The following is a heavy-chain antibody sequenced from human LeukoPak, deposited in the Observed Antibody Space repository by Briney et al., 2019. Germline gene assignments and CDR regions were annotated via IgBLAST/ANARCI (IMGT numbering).Heavy chain of an antibody. J-gene: IGHJ3*02. D-gene: IGHD1-26*01. Sequence: SETLSLTCTVSGGSISSYYWSWIRQPPGKGLEWIGYIYYSGSTNYNPSLKSRVTISVDTSKNQFSLKLSSVAAADTAVYYCATTSLVGATTDDAFDIWGHGTMVTVSS. CDR1: GGSISSYY. CDR2: IYYSGST. V-gene: IGHV4-59*08. CDR3: ATTSLVGATTDDAFDI.